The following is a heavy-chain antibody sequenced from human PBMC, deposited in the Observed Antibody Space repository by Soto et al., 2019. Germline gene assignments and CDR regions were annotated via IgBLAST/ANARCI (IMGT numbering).Heavy chain of an antibody. CDR2: MSQGGTT. CDR3: ARDRGGITVAANPLGEWFDP. D-gene: IGHD6-19*01. J-gene: IGHJ5*02. Sequence: SETLSLTCTVSGVSIANFFWSWIRQPPGKGLEWIGYMSQGGTTTYNPSLKGRATISVDTSKNQLSLKLTSATAADTAMYYCARDRGGITVAANPLGEWFDPWGPGTLVTVSS. V-gene: IGHV4-59*08. CDR1: GVSIANFF.